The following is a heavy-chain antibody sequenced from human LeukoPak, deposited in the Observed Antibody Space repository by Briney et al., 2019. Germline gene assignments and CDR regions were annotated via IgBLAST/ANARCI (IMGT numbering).Heavy chain of an antibody. D-gene: IGHD4-23*01. CDR2: IYTTGST. CDR3: ATLTGGDDAFDI. V-gene: IGHV4-61*02. Sequence: SETLSLTCTVSGGSISSGSYYWSWIRQPAGKGLEWIGRIYTTGSTNYNPSLKSRLTISVDTSKNQFSLKLRSVTAADTAVYYCATLTGGDDAFDIWGQGTMVTVSS. CDR1: GGSISSGSYY. J-gene: IGHJ3*02.